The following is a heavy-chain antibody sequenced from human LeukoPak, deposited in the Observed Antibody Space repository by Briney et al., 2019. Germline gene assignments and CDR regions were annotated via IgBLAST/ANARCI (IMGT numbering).Heavy chain of an antibody. D-gene: IGHD3-9*01. CDR1: GFTFSRYW. CDR2: INTDGSGT. J-gene: IGHJ6*02. V-gene: IGHV3-74*01. Sequence: PGGSLRLSCAASGFTFSRYWMHWVRQAPGKGLVWVSHINTDGSGTNYADSVKGRFIIFRDNAKNTVYLQMNSLRAEDTAVYYCTRDLMDYDVSTGLHHYYMDVWGQGTTVTVSS. CDR3: TRDLMDYDVSTGLHHYYMDV.